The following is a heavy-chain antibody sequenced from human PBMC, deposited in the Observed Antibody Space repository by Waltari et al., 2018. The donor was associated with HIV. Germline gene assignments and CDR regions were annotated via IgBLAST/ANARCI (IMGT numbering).Heavy chain of an antibody. J-gene: IGHJ4*02. CDR2: IYSGGST. D-gene: IGHD4-17*01. V-gene: IGHV3-53*01. Sequence: EVQLVESGGGLIQPGGSLRLSCAASGFTVSSNYMSWVRQAPGKGLEWVSVIYSGGSTYYADSGKGRFTISRDNSKNTLYLQMNSLRAEDTAVYYCARDRYDYGDYVGYGYWCQGTLVTVSS. CDR1: GFTVSSNY. CDR3: ARDRYDYGDYVGYGY.